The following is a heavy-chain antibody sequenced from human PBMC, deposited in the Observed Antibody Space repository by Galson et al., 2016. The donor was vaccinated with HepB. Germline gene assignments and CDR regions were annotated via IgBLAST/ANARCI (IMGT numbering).Heavy chain of an antibody. CDR3: ARDQPIVLVPAAMGRDYYGMDV. Sequence: SETLSLTCAVSGGSISSSNWWSWVRQPPGKGLEWIGEIYHSGSTNYNPSLKSRVTISVDTSKNQFSLNLNSVTAADTAVYYCARDQPIVLVPAAMGRDYYGMDVWGQGTTVTVSS. CDR2: IYHSGST. CDR1: GGSISSSNW. J-gene: IGHJ6*02. V-gene: IGHV4-4*02. D-gene: IGHD2-2*01.